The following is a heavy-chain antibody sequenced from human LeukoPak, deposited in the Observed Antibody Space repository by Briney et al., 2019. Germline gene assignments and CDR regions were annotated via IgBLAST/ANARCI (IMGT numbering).Heavy chain of an antibody. Sequence: GGSLRLSCAASGFSLSSNSMNWFRQAPGKGLEWVSCMSTSATYIHYADSVKGRFTMSGDNAKNSLYLQMNSLRAEDTAVYYCARAPGQGPEWGQGTLVTVSS. J-gene: IGHJ4*02. CDR1: GFSLSSNS. CDR3: ARAPGQGPE. CDR2: MSTSATYI. D-gene: IGHD3-10*01. V-gene: IGHV3-21*01.